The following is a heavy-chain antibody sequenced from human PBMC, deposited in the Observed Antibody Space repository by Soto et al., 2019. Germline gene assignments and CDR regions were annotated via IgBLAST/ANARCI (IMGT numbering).Heavy chain of an antibody. CDR3: ARTSAGGKYYYGMDV. CDR1: GYTFTKYW. D-gene: IGHD6-13*01. J-gene: IGHJ6*02. V-gene: IGHV5-51*01. CDR2: IYPGDSDT. Sequence: GESLKISCQASGYTFTKYWVGWVRQMPGKGLEWMGIIYPGDSDTRYSPSFQGQVTISADKSISTAYLQWSSLKASDTAMYYCARTSAGGKYYYGMDVWGQGTTVTVSS.